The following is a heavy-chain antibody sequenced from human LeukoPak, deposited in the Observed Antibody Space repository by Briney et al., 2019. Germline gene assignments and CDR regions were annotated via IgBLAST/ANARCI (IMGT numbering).Heavy chain of an antibody. J-gene: IGHJ4*02. V-gene: IGHV3-23*01. D-gene: IGHD3-22*01. Sequence: KAGGSLRLSCAASGFTFSSYAMSWVRQAPGKGLEWVSAISGGGGSTYYADSVKGRFTISRDKTKNTLYMQMNSLRAEDTAVYYCAKSAYYDASGYYREYYSDYWGQGTLVTVSS. CDR1: GFTFSSYA. CDR3: AKSAYYDASGYYREYYSDY. CDR2: ISGGGGST.